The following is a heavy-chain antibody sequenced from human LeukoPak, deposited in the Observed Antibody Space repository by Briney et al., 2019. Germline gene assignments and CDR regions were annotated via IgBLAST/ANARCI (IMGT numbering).Heavy chain of an antibody. CDR1: GYTFTGYY. V-gene: IGHV1-24*01. Sequence: GASVKVSCKASGYTFTGYYMHWVRQAPGKGLEWMGGFDPEDGETIYAQKFQGRVTMTEDTSTDTAYMELSSLRSEDTAVYYCATPQGDYGDYVYAFDIWGQGTMVTVSS. CDR2: FDPEDGET. CDR3: ATPQGDYGDYVYAFDI. D-gene: IGHD4-17*01. J-gene: IGHJ3*02.